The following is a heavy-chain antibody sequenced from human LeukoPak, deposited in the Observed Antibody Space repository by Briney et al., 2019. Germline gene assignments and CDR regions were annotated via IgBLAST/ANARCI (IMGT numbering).Heavy chain of an antibody. V-gene: IGHV4-4*07. D-gene: IGHD6-13*01. CDR3: ARDGYSSSWLDDDPHFDY. CDR1: GGSISSHY. J-gene: IGHJ4*02. Sequence: PSETLSLTCTVSGGSISSHYWSWIRRPAGKGLEWIGRIHISGSTNYNPSLKSRVTMSVDTSKNQFSLKLSSVTAADTAVYYCARDGYSSSWLDDDPHFDYWGQGTLVTVSS. CDR2: IHISGST.